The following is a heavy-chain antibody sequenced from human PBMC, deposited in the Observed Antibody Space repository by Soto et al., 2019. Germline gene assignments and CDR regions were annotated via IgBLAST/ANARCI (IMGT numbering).Heavy chain of an antibody. Sequence: QVQLEQSGAEVKKPGSSVTVSCKASGGTFGNSAISWVRQAPGQGLEWMGGIIPIFPTPDHAQKFQGRVTITADESTTIIYMELKSLKTEHTAVYYCEPDKDRHQLGGNHHYGIGVWGQGTTVTGSS. CDR3: EPDKDRHQLGGNHHYGIGV. CDR2: IIPIFPTP. V-gene: IGHV1-69*12. D-gene: IGHD3-3*02. CDR1: GGTFGNSA. J-gene: IGHJ6*02.